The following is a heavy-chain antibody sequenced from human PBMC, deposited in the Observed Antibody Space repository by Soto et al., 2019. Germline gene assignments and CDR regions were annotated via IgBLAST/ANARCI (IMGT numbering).Heavy chain of an antibody. CDR1: GFTFSSYG. D-gene: IGHD5-18*01. V-gene: IGHV3-33*01. CDR2: IWYDGSNK. Sequence: GGSLRLSCAASGFTFSSYGMHWVRQAPGKGLEWVAVIWYDGSNKYYADSVKGRFTISRDNSKNTLYLQMNSLRAEDTAVYYCARWIQLNYGMDVWGQGTTVTVSS. CDR3: ARWIQLNYGMDV. J-gene: IGHJ6*02.